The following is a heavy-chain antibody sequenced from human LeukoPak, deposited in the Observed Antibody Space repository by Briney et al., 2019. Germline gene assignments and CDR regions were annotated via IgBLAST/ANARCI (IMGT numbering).Heavy chain of an antibody. V-gene: IGHV4-39*07. Sequence: PSETLSLTCTVSGGSISSSSYYWGWIRQPPGKGLEWIGSIYYSGSTYYNPSLKSRVTISVDASKNQFSLKLSSVTAADTAVYYCARDRYGYSSGWYRTDYWGQGTLVTVSS. CDR1: GGSISSSSYY. J-gene: IGHJ4*02. CDR2: IYYSGST. CDR3: ARDRYGYSSGWYRTDY. D-gene: IGHD6-19*01.